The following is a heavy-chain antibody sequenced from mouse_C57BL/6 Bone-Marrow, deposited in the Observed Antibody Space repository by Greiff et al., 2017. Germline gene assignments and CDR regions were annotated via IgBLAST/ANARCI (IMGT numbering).Heavy chain of an antibody. J-gene: IGHJ2*01. Sequence: QVQLQQSGPELVKPGASVKISCKASGYSFTSYYIHWVKQRPGQGLEWIGWIYPGSGNTKYNEKFKGKATLTADTSSSTAYMQLSSLTSEDSAVYYCARGLTGTAAYYFDYWGQGTTLTVSS. V-gene: IGHV1-66*01. CDR2: IYPGSGNT. CDR3: ARGLTGTAAYYFDY. CDR1: GYSFTSYY. D-gene: IGHD4-1*01.